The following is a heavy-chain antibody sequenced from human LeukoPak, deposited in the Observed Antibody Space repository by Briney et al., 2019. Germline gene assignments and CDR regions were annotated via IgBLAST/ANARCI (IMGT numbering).Heavy chain of an antibody. CDR3: AGGHLHLGY. V-gene: IGHV1-8*01. CDR1: GYTFTSYD. J-gene: IGHJ4*02. Sequence: ASVKVSCKASGYTFTSYDISWVRQATGQGLEWMGWLNPNSDSTVYAQKFQGRVTMTMNTSISTAYMELTSLRSEDTAVYYCAGGHLHLGYWGQGTLVTVSS. CDR2: LNPNSDST.